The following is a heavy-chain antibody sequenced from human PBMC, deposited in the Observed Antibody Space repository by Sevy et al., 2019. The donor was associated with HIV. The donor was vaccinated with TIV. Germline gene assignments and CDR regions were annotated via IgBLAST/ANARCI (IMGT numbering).Heavy chain of an antibody. CDR3: ALNVDYSIDI. J-gene: IGHJ3*02. V-gene: IGHV4-4*02. CDR2: IYHLGST. Sequence: SETLSLTCAVSGGSISNNKWWSWVRQSPGKGLEWIGEIYHLGSTNYNPSLKSRVTISVDQSKNQFSLELNSVTAADTAVYYCALNVDYSIDIWGQGTMVTVSS. D-gene: IGHD2-21*01. CDR1: GGSISNNKW.